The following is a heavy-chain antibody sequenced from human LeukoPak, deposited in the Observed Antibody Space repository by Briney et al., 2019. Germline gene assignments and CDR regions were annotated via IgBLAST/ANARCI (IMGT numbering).Heavy chain of an antibody. Sequence: GGSLRLSCAASGFTFSSYWMHWVRQAPGKGLVWVSRINTDGSSTSYADSVKGRFTISRDNAKNSLYLEMNSLRDNDTAVYYCAKGGWGTGIGYWGQGTLVTVSS. V-gene: IGHV3-74*01. D-gene: IGHD1-26*01. J-gene: IGHJ4*02. CDR2: INTDGSST. CDR3: AKGGWGTGIGY. CDR1: GFTFSSYW.